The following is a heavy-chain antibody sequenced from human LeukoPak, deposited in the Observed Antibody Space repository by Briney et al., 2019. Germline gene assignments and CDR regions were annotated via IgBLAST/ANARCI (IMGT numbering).Heavy chain of an antibody. D-gene: IGHD6-13*01. CDR2: INHSGST. Sequence: SETLSLTCAVYGGSFSGYYWTWIRQPPGKGLEWIGEINHSGSTSYNPSLKSRVTISVDTSKNQFSLKLRSVTAADTAVYYCAREVDSSSWYGDYYHYYMDVWGKGTTVAVSS. CDR1: GGSFSGYY. CDR3: AREVDSSSWYGDYYHYYMDV. V-gene: IGHV4-34*01. J-gene: IGHJ6*03.